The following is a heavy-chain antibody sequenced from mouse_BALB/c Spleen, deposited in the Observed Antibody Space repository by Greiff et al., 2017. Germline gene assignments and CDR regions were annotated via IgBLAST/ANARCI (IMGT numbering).Heavy chain of an antibody. CDR1: GFTFSSFG. D-gene: IGHD1-2*01. CDR2: ISSGSSTI. CDR3: ARSHYYGSMDY. Sequence: EVMLVESGGGLVQPGGSRKLSCAASGFTFSSFGMHWVRQAPEKGLEWVAYISSGSSTIYYADTVKGRFTISRDNPKNTLFLQMTSLRSEDTAMYYCARSHYYGSMDYWGQGTSVTVSS. V-gene: IGHV5-17*02. J-gene: IGHJ4*01.